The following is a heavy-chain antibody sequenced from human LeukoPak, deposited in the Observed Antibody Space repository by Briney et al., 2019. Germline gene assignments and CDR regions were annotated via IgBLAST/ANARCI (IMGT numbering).Heavy chain of an antibody. V-gene: IGHV1-8*01. Sequence: ASVTVSCMASGCPFTTHDITWVRPAPGRGLQWLGWINPNSGNTDYAQKFQDRAFMTTDSSINTAYLELRSLKSEYTAVYYCARGVPTLWNGYFTEFDHWGQGTLVTVSS. CDR2: INPNSGNT. CDR1: GCPFTTHD. J-gene: IGHJ4*02. CDR3: ARGVPTLWNGYFTEFDH. D-gene: IGHD3-3*01.